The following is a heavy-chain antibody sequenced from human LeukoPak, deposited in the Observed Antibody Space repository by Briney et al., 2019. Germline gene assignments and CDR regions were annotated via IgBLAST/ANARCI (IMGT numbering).Heavy chain of an antibody. J-gene: IGHJ5*02. V-gene: IGHV4-59*12. D-gene: IGHD2-2*01. CDR2: IYYSGST. CDR3: ARGATDTVLVPGARENWFDP. CDR1: GGSISSYY. Sequence: SETLSLTCTVSGGSISSYYWSWIRQPPGKGLEWIGYIYYSGSTNYNPSLKSRVTISVDTSKNQFSLKLSSVTAADTALYYCARGATDTVLVPGARENWFDPWGQGTLVTVSS.